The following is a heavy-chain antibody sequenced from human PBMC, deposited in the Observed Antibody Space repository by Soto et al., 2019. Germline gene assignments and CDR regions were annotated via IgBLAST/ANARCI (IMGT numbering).Heavy chain of an antibody. D-gene: IGHD6-19*01. CDR2: ISYDGSTT. CDR3: AKDLYSSCWYNYFDP. J-gene: IGHJ5*02. Sequence: QVQLVESGGGVVQPGTSLRLSCAASGFTFSSYGMHWVRHAPGKGLEWVTMISYDGSTTVYADSVKGRFTISRDNSKNTLYRQMSSLRAEDTAVYYCAKDLYSSCWYNYFDPWGQGTLVTVSS. CDR1: GFTFSSYG. V-gene: IGHV3-30*18.